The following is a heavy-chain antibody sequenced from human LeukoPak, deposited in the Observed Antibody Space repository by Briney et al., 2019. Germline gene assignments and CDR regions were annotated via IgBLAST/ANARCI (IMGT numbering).Heavy chain of an antibody. D-gene: IGHD3-10*01. J-gene: IGHJ4*02. V-gene: IGHV3-23*01. Sequence: GGSLRLSCAASGFTFSSYAMTWVRQAPGKGLEWVSAISGSGSTTYYADSVKGRFTVSRDNSKNTLYLQMSSLRAEDTAVYYCAKVGDYYGSGKYSNFDYWGQGTLVTVSS. CDR1: GFTFSSYA. CDR2: ISGSGSTT. CDR3: AKVGDYYGSGKYSNFDY.